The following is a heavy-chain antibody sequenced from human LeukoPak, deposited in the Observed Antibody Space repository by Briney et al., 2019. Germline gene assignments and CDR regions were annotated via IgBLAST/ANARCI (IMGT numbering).Heavy chain of an antibody. J-gene: IGHJ4*02. CDR2: IKPDGSER. V-gene: IGHV3-7*04. CDR1: GFAFSSNW. Sequence: GGSLRLSCAASGFAFSSNWMTWVRKAPGKGLEWVATIKPDGSERYYVESVKGRFTISRDNAKNSVFLQMDSLRAEDTALYYCARDYDWGQGTLVTVSS. CDR3: ARDYD. D-gene: IGHD3-16*01.